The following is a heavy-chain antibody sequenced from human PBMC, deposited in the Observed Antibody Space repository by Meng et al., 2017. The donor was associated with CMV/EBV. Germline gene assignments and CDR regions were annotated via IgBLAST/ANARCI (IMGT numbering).Heavy chain of an antibody. V-gene: IGHV3-7*03. D-gene: IGHD5-18*01. CDR2: IKQDGSEK. CDR3: ARRSAMVGTAFDY. J-gene: IGHJ4*02. CDR1: GFTFSSYW. Sequence: GGSLRLSCAASGFTFSSYWMSWVRQAPGKGLEWVANIKQDGSEKYYVDSVKGRFTISADKSISTAYLQWSSLKASDTAMYYCARRSAMVGTAFDYWGQGTLVTVSS.